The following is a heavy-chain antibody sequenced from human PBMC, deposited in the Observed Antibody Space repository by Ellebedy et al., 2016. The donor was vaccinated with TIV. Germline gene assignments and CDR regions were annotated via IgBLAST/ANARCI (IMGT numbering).Heavy chain of an antibody. Sequence: MPSETLSLTCTVSGGSITGSHWSWIRQPPGKGLEWIGYIYFSGITNYNPSLKSRVTISVDTSKNQFSLKLRSVTAADTAMYYCAKNSYASGQWGQGTLVTVSS. J-gene: IGHJ4*02. CDR1: GGSITGSH. CDR3: AKNSYASGQ. D-gene: IGHD3-16*01. V-gene: IGHV4-59*01. CDR2: IYFSGIT.